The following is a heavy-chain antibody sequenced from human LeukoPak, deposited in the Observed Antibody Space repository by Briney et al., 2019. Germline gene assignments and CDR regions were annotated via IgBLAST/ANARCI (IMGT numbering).Heavy chain of an antibody. CDR2: IYYSGST. CDR1: GGSISSGGYY. CDR3: ASSSTLYCGGDCYPFDY. V-gene: IGHV4-31*03. D-gene: IGHD2-21*02. J-gene: IGHJ4*02. Sequence: SQTLSLTCTVSGGSISSGGYYWSWIRQHPGKGLEWIGCIYYSGSTYYNPSLKSRVTISVDTSKNQFSLKLSSVTAADTAVYYCASSSTLYCGGDCYPFDYWGQGTLVTVSS.